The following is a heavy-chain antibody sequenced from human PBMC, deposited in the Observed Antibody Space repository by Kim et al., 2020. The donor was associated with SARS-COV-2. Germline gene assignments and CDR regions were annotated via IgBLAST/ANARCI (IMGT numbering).Heavy chain of an antibody. CDR2: ISGSSGYT. D-gene: IGHD5-18*01. J-gene: IGHJ4*02. Sequence: GGSLRLSCAASGFAFSDHYMSWIRQAPGKGLEWVSFISGSSGYTKYADSVKGRFTISRDNAKNSLYLQMNSLRAEDTAVYFCARKGYRPVDYWGQGTLVTVSS. CDR1: GFAFSDHY. V-gene: IGHV3-11*03. CDR3: ARKGYRPVDY.